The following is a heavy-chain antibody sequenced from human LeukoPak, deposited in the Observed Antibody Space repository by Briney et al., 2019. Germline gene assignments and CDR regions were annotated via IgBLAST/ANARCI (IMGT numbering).Heavy chain of an antibody. V-gene: IGHV5-51*01. J-gene: IGHJ4*02. CDR2: IYPDESNI. CDR1: GYSFATYW. D-gene: IGHD2-2*03. Sequence: GESLKISCKGSGYSFATYWIAWVRQMPGKGLKWMGIIYPDESNIRYSPSFQGQVTISADKSISTAYLQWSSLKASYTAIYYCAGPPSRGYSSSFEYWGQGTLVTVSS. CDR3: AGPPSRGYSSSFEY.